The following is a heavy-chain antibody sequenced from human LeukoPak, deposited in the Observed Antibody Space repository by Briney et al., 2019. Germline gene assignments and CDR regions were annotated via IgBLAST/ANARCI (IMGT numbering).Heavy chain of an antibody. CDR3: AREGPLPGEGYYFDY. D-gene: IGHD3-10*01. CDR1: GGSISSYY. CDR2: IYYSGST. V-gene: IGHV4-59*01. Sequence: SETLSLTCTVSGGSISSYYWSWIRQPPGKGLEWIGYIYYSGSTNYNPSLKSRVTISVDTSKNQFSLKLSSVTAADTAVNYCAREGPLPGEGYYFDYWGQGTLVTVSS. J-gene: IGHJ4*02.